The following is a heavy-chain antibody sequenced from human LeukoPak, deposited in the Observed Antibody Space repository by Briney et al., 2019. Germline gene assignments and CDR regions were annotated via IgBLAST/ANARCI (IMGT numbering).Heavy chain of an antibody. Sequence: PSETLSLTCSVSGYSISNGFYWGWIRQAPGRDLEWIGSIWHSGSTYSNPSLKSRVTISVDTSKNQFSLTLSSMTAADTAIYFCARAHHCHSGTCHPPGEAFDIWGQGTMVTVSP. J-gene: IGHJ3*02. CDR3: ARAHHCHSGTCHPPGEAFDI. V-gene: IGHV4-38-2*02. CDR2: IWHSGST. CDR1: GYSISNGFY. D-gene: IGHD1-26*01.